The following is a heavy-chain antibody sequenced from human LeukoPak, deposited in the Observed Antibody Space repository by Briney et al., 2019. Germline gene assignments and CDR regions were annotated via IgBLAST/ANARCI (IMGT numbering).Heavy chain of an antibody. CDR2: IYYSGST. V-gene: IGHV4-39*07. CDR1: GGSISSSSYY. CDR3: ARVGGLVYAFDY. D-gene: IGHD3-16*01. J-gene: IGHJ4*02. Sequence: PSETLSLTCTVSGGSISSSSYYWGWIRQPPGKGLEWIGSIYYSGSTYYNPSLKSRVTISVDTSKNQFSLKLSSVTAADTAVYYCARVGGLVYAFDYWGQGTLVTVSS.